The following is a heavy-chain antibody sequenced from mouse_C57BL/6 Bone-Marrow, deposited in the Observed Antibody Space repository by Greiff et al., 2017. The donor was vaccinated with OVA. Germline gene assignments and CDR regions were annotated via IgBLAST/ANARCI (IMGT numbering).Heavy chain of an antibody. J-gene: IGHJ3*01. D-gene: IGHD1-1*01. Sequence: VMLVESGAELARPGASVKLSCKASGYTFTSYGISWVKQRTGQGLEWIGEIYPRSGNTYYNEKFKGKATLTADKSSSTAYMELRSLTSEDSAVYFCASEYYGSVAYWGQGTLVTVSA. V-gene: IGHV1-81*01. CDR3: ASEYYGSVAY. CDR2: IYPRSGNT. CDR1: GYTFTSYG.